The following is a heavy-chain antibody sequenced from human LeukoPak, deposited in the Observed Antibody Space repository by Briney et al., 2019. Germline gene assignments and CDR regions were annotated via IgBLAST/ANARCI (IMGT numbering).Heavy chain of an antibody. J-gene: IGHJ6*02. CDR3: AREAVVVVGATWQYYYGMDV. V-gene: IGHV4-34*01. CDR1: GGSFSGYY. Sequence: ETLSLTCAVYGGSFSGYYWSWIRQPPGKGLEWIGEINHSGSTNHNPSLKSRVTLSVDTSKNQFSLKLSSVTAADTAEYYCAREAVVVVGATWQYYYGMDVWGRGTPVTVSS. D-gene: IGHD2-15*01. CDR2: INHSGST.